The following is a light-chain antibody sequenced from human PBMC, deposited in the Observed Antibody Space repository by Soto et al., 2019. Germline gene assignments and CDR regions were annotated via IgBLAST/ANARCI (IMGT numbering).Light chain of an antibody. Sequence: DIQMTQSPSSLSASVGDRVTITCRASQSISSYLNWYQQNPGKAPKLLIYAASSLQSGVPSRFSGSGSGTDFTLTISSLQHEDFATYYCQQSYSIPLTFGQGTRLEIK. V-gene: IGKV1-39*01. J-gene: IGKJ5*01. CDR2: AAS. CDR3: QQSYSIPLT. CDR1: QSISSY.